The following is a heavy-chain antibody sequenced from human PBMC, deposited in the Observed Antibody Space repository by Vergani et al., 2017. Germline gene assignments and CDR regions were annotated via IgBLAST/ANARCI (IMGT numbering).Heavy chain of an antibody. J-gene: IGHJ5*02. D-gene: IGHD2-15*01. V-gene: IGHV1-69*04. CDR1: GGTFSSYA. CDR2: IIPILGIA. Sequence: QVQLVQSGAEVKKPGASVKVSCKASGGTFSSYAISWVRQAPGQGLEWMGRIIPILGIANSAQKFQGRVTITADKSTSTAYLELSSLRAEDTAVYYCAWGAASKGDWFDPWGQGTLVTVSS. CDR3: AWGAASKGDWFDP.